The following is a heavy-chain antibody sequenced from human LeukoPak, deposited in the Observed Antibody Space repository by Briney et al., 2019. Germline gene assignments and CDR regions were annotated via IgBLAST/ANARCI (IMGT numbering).Heavy chain of an antibody. V-gene: IGHV3-23*01. CDR1: GFTFSSYA. D-gene: IGHD3-22*01. CDR3: ANRAPYYYDSSGYYYAN. Sequence: GGSLRLSCAASGFTFSSYAMSWVRQAPGKGLEWVSAISGSGGSTYYADSVKGRFTISRDNSKNTRYLQMNSLRAEDTAVYYCANRAPYYYDSSGYYYANWGQGTLVTVSS. J-gene: IGHJ4*02. CDR2: ISGSGGST.